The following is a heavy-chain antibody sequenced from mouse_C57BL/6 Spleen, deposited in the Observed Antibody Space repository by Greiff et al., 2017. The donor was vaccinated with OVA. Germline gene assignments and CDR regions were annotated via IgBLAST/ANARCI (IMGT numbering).Heavy chain of an antibody. CDR3: AKNYGSSYD. CDR2: IYPGDGDT. V-gene: IGHV1-82*01. CDR1: GYAFSSSW. Sequence: VQGVESGPELVKPGASVKISCKASGYAFSSSWMNWVKQRPGKGLEWIGRIYPGDGDTNYNGKFKGKATLTADKSSSTAYMQLSSLTSEDSAVYFCAKNYGSSYDWGQGTTLTVSS. J-gene: IGHJ2*01. D-gene: IGHD1-1*01.